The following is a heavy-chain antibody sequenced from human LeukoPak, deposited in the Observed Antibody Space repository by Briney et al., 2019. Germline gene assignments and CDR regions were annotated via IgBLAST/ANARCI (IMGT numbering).Heavy chain of an antibody. D-gene: IGHD2-21*01. CDR1: GFPFSSYS. CDR2: ISGSSGTK. Sequence: GGSLRLSCAGSGFPFSSYSMNWVRQAPGKGLEWISYISGSSGTKYYADSVKGRFTVSRDSAKNLLYLQMNSLRVEDTALYYCTRDSSGGGGYSEPESWGQGALVTVSS. V-gene: IGHV3-48*04. CDR3: TRDSSGGGGYSEPES. J-gene: IGHJ4*02.